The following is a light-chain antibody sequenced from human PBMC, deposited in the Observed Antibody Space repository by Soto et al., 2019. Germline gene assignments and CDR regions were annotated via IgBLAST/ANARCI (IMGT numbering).Light chain of an antibody. CDR2: GNT. CDR1: SSNIGAGYD. J-gene: IGLJ1*01. Sequence: QSVLTQPTSVSGAPGQRVTISCTGSSSNIGAGYDVHWYQQLPGTEPKLLIHGNTNRPSGVPDRFSGSKSGTSASLAITGLQAEDEADYYCQSYDGSLSGYVFGTGTKVTVL. V-gene: IGLV1-40*01. CDR3: QSYDGSLSGYV.